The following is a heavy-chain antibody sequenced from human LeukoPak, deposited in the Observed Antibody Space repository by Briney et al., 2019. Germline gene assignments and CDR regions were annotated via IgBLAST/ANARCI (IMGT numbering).Heavy chain of an antibody. CDR1: GFNFSKND. D-gene: IGHD4-11*01. Sequence: GGSLRLSCVASGFNFSKNDMHWVRQTTERGLEWVSAIGVAGDTYYADPVKGRFTISRENGKNSVYLKMNSLRAGDTAVYFCAKAFDYNGLRGEGGSFDCWGQGALVTVSS. V-gene: IGHV3-13*01. CDR3: AKAFDYNGLRGEGGSFDC. CDR2: IGVAGDT. J-gene: IGHJ4*02.